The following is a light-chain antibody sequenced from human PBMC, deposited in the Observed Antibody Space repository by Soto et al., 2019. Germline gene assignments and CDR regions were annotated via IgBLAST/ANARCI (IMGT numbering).Light chain of an antibody. V-gene: IGLV2-8*01. J-gene: IGLJ1*01. Sequence: QAVVTQPPSASGSPGQSVTISCAGTSSDVGAYDYVSWYQQHPGRAPKLMIYEVTKRPSGVPDRFSGSKSGNTASLTVSGLQAEDEADYYCSSYAGSNIFYVFGTGTKLTVL. CDR2: EVT. CDR1: SSDVGAYDY. CDR3: SSYAGSNIFYV.